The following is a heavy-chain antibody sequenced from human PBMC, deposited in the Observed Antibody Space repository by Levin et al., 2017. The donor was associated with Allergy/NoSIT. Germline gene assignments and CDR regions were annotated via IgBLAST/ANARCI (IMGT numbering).Heavy chain of an antibody. CDR3: ARGTSFGMVDEYFQH. Sequence: GGSLRLSCAASGFTFSSYSMNWVRQAPGKGLEWVSSISSSSSYIYYADSVKGRFTISRDNAKNSLYLQMNSLRAEDTAVYYCARGTSFGMVDEYFQHWGQGTLVTVSS. V-gene: IGHV3-21*01. J-gene: IGHJ1*01. CDR2: ISSSSSYI. D-gene: IGHD3-10*01. CDR1: GFTFSSYS.